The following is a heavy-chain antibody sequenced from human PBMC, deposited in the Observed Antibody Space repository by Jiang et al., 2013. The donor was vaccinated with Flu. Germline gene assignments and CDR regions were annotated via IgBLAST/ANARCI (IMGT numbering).Heavy chain of an antibody. CDR1: GFTFTSSA. V-gene: IGHV1-58*02. J-gene: IGHJ6*02. CDR3: AAHPEPTPRKEWLRSAYYYYGMDV. Sequence: SGAEVKKPGTSVKVSCKASGFTFTSSAMQWVRQARGQRLEWIGWIAVGSGNTNYAQKFQERVTITRDMSTSTAYMELSSLRSEDTAVYYCAAHPEPTPRKEWLRSAYYYYGMDVWGQGTTVTVSS. D-gene: IGHD3-3*01. CDR2: IAVGSGNT.